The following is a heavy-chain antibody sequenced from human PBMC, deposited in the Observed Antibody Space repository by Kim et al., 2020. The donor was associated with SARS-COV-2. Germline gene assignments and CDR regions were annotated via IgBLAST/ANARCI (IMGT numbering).Heavy chain of an antibody. J-gene: IGHJ1*01. CDR3: VKDIGAGTSFESDS. Sequence: GGSLRLSCAASGFTFDNYAMHWVRQALGKGLEWVSGVSWNSNSVGYANSVKGRFTISRDNGKNSLYLKMNSLRTEGTALYFCVKDIGAGTSFESDSWGQGTVVTVSA. V-gene: IGHV3-9*01. D-gene: IGHD6-6*01. CDR2: VSWNSNSV. CDR1: GFTFDNYA.